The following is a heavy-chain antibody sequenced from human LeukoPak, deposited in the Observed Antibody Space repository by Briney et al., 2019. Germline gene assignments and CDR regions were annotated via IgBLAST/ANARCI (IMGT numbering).Heavy chain of an antibody. Sequence: SVKVSCKASGCTFSSYAISWVRQAPGQGLEWMGRIIPIFGIANYAQKFQGRVTITADKSTSTAYMELSSLRSEDTAVYYCAIDLPTGKLRFLEWLARFDPWGQGTLVTVSS. D-gene: IGHD3-3*01. CDR3: AIDLPTGKLRFLEWLARFDP. V-gene: IGHV1-69*04. CDR2: IIPIFGIA. J-gene: IGHJ5*02. CDR1: GCTFSSYA.